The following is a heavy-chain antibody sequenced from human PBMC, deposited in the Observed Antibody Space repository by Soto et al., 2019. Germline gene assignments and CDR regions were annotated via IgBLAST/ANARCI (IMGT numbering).Heavy chain of an antibody. Sequence: QVQLVQSGAEVKKPGASVKVSCKASGYTFSDHYMHWVRQAPGQGLEWMGWINPNSGDTNYAQKFQGGVTMTRDTSISTAYMELSRLTSDDTAVYYCAGDHCISTSRCYYGLDVWGQGTTVTVSS. CDR3: AGDHCISTSRCYYGLDV. J-gene: IGHJ6*02. CDR1: GYTFSDHY. V-gene: IGHV1-2*02. D-gene: IGHD2-2*01. CDR2: INPNSGDT.